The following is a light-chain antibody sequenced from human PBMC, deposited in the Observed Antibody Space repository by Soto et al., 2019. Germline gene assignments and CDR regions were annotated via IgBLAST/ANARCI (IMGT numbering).Light chain of an antibody. CDR1: QSVSSSY. J-gene: IGKJ5*01. CDR3: QQYGSSPIT. Sequence: EIVLTQSPGTLSLSPGERATLSCRASQSVSSSYLAWYQQKPGQALRLLIYGASIRATGIPDRFSGSGSGTDFTLTISRLEPEDFAVYYCQQYGSSPITFGQGTRLETK. V-gene: IGKV3-20*01. CDR2: GAS.